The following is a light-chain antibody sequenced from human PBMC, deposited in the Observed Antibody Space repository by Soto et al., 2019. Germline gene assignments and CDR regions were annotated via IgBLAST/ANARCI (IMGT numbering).Light chain of an antibody. V-gene: IGKV3D-20*02. J-gene: IGKJ4*01. CDR3: QECSNWLFT. Sequence: EIVVTLSPGTLSLSPGERATLSCRSSQSVRGSYLAWYQQKPGQAPRLLIYGASSRATGIPDRFSGSGSGTDFTRTISRLEPEYVAVYYCQECSNWLFTFGGGTNVDMK. CDR1: QSVRGSY. CDR2: GAS.